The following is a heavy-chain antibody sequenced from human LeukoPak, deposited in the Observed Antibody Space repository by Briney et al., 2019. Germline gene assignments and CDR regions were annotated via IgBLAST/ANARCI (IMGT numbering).Heavy chain of an antibody. CDR2: ITGAGSTT. CDR3: AKLASSGDSSDY. D-gene: IGHD6-6*01. V-gene: IGHV3-23*01. CDR1: GFTFSTFA. J-gene: IGHJ4*02. Sequence: GGSLRLSCAASGFTFSTFAMSWVRQDPGRGLEWVSSITGAGSTTYYPESVKGRFTISRDNSKNTLYLQMNSLRAEDTAVYYCAKLASSGDSSDYWGQGTLVTVPS.